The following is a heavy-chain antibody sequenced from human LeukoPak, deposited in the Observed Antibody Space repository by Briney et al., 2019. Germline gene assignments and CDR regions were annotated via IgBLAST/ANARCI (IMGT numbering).Heavy chain of an antibody. J-gene: IGHJ4*02. CDR2: ISYTGTYI. D-gene: IGHD1-26*01. Sequence: GGSLRLSCAASAFSLNAYNMNWVRQAPGKGLEWVSSISYTGTYIYYADSVKGRFTISRDNAQNSLYLQMNSLRAEDTAINYCVRDRGTYRPIDYWGQGTLVTVSS. CDR3: VRDRGTYRPIDY. CDR1: AFSLNAYN. V-gene: IGHV3-21*04.